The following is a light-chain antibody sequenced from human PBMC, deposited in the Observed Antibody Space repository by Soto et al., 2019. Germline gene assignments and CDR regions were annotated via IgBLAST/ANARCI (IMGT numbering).Light chain of an antibody. CDR1: SGHSNYA. CDR2: LNSDGSH. CDR3: QTWGTGIRV. V-gene: IGLV4-69*01. Sequence: QLVLTQSPSASASLGASVKLTCTLSSGHSNYAIAWHQQQPEKGPRYLMRLNSDGSHSKGDGIPDRFSGSSSGAERYLTISSLQSEEEADYYCQTWGTGIRVFGGGTKLTVL. J-gene: IGLJ2*01.